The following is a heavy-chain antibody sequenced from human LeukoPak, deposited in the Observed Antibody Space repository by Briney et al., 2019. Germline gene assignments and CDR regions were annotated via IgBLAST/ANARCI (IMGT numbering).Heavy chain of an antibody. V-gene: IGHV3-66*02. CDR3: ARDWANSN. Sequence: PGGSLRLSCAASGFTVSSNYMSWVRQAPGKGREWVSVIYSGGRTYYADSVKGRFTISRDNSKNTLYLQMNSLRAEDTAVYYCARDWANSNWGQGTLVTVSS. CDR1: GFTVSSNY. J-gene: IGHJ4*02. CDR2: IYSGGRT. D-gene: IGHD2-21*01.